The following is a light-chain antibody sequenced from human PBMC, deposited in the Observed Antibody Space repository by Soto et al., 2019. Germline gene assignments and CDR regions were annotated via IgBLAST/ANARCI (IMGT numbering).Light chain of an antibody. J-gene: IGKJ2*01. V-gene: IGKV3-20*01. CDR3: QQYGTSMYT. CDR2: GAS. CDR1: QSVNNNY. Sequence: EIVLTQSPGTLSLSPGRRAIVSCRASQSVNNNYLAWYQQRPGQAPRLLIYGASNRAAGIPDRFSGSGSGTDFTLTISRLEPEDFAMYYCQQYGTSMYTFGQGTNLEFK.